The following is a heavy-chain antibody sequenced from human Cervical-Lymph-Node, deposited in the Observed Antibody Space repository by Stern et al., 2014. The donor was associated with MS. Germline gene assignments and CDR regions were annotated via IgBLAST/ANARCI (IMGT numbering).Heavy chain of an antibody. CDR3: AREDYRNYSPHIDY. D-gene: IGHD4-11*01. J-gene: IGHJ4*02. V-gene: IGHV3-30-3*01. Sequence: VQLVVSGGGGVQAGRYLKLSCTASGFSFTGHTMNLVRKVPGTGMEWGTSISYDGSKKQYAGSVKGRFTISRDTSKNTLYLQMNSLRVEDTALYYCAREDYRNYSPHIDYWGQGTLVTVSS. CDR2: ISYDGSKK. CDR1: GFSFTGHT.